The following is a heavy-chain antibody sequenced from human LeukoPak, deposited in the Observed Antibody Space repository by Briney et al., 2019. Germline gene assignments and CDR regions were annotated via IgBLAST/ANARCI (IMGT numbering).Heavy chain of an antibody. CDR1: GFTFSSYW. Sequence: GGSLSLSCAASGFTFSSYWMTWVRQAPGRGLEGVAKIKQDGSEKYYVDSVKGRFTISRDNAKNSLYLQMNSPGAEDTAVYYCARRGTSSSWAHFDYWGQGTLVTVSS. CDR2: IKQDGSEK. CDR3: ARRGTSSSWAHFDY. V-gene: IGHV3-7*05. D-gene: IGHD6-13*01. J-gene: IGHJ4*02.